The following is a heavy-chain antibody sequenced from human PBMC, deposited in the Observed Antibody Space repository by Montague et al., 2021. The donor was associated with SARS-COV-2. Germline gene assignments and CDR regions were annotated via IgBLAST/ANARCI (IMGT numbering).Heavy chain of an antibody. V-gene: IGHV4-59*01. CDR3: ARVFPRWLQFDPYFDY. CDR2: IYYSGST. D-gene: IGHD5-24*01. J-gene: IGHJ4*02. CDR1: GGSISSYY. Sequence: SETLSLTCTLSGGSISSYYWSWIRQPPGQGLEWIGYIYYSGSTNYNSSLKSRVTISVDTSKNQFSLKLSSVTAADTAVYYCARVFPRWLQFDPYFDYWGQGTLVTVSS.